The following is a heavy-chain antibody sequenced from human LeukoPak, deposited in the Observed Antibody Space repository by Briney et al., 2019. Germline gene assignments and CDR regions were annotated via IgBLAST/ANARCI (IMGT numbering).Heavy chain of an antibody. CDR2: IYYSGST. D-gene: IGHD1-26*01. J-gene: IGHJ3*02. CDR3: ARDGDEGAAFDI. V-gene: IGHV4-61*01. Sequence: SETLSLTRTASGGSVSSGSYYWSWIRQPPGKGLEWIGYIYYSGSTNYNPSLKSRVTISVDTSKNQFSLKLSSVTAADTAVYYCARDGDEGAAFDIWGQGTMVTVSS. CDR1: GGSVSSGSYY.